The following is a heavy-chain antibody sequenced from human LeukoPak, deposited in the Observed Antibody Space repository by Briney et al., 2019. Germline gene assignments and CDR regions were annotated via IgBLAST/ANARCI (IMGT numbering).Heavy chain of an antibody. CDR1: GGSLRSDRHN. CDR2: VDQTGSP. V-gene: IGHV4-39*07. D-gene: IGHD2-15*01. CDR3: ARDLGGYPFFMDV. J-gene: IGHJ6*03. Sequence: AETLSLTCSVSGGSLRSDRHNWAWVRQSANKGLEHIGSVDQTGSPYYNPPLKSRVTISVDTSNKQFSLNLTSVTAADTAVYYCARDLGGYPFFMDVWGKGITVTVSS.